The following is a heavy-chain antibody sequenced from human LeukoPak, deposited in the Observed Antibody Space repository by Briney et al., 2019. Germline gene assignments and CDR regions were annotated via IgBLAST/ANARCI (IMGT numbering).Heavy chain of an antibody. J-gene: IGHJ5*02. CDR1: GYTFTSYG. CDR2: ISAYNGNT. CDR3: AGQWLVGRGNWFDP. Sequence: ASVKVSCKAFGYTFTSYGISWVRQAPGQGLEWVGWISAYNGNTNYAQKLQGRVTMTTDTSTSTAYMELRSLRSDDTAVYYCAGQWLVGRGNWFDPWGQGTLVTVSS. D-gene: IGHD6-19*01. V-gene: IGHV1-18*01.